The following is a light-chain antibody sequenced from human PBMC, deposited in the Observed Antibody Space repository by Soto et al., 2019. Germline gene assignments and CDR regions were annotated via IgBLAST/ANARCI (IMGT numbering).Light chain of an antibody. V-gene: IGKV1-8*01. CDR3: QQYYSYPRT. Sequence: IRMTQSPSSLSSSTGERVTNNCRPSQGISSYLAWYQQKPGKAPKLLIYAASTLQSGVPSRFSGSGSGTDFTLTICCLQSEDFATYYCQQYYSYPRTFGQGTRWISN. CDR2: AAS. J-gene: IGKJ1*01. CDR1: QGISSY.